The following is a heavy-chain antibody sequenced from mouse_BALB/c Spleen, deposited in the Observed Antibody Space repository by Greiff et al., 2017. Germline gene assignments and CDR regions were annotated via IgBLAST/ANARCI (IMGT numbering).Heavy chain of an antibody. J-gene: IGHJ3*01. CDR3: ASGYDYFAY. V-gene: IGHV3-2*02. CDR1: GYSITSDYA. D-gene: IGHD2-4*01. CDR2: ISYSGST. Sequence: EVKLVESGPGLVKPSQSLSLTCTVTGYSITSDYAWNWIRQFPGNKLEWMGYISYSGSTSYNPSLKSRISITRDTSKNQFFLQLNSVTTEDTATYYCASGYDYFAYWGQGTLVTVSA.